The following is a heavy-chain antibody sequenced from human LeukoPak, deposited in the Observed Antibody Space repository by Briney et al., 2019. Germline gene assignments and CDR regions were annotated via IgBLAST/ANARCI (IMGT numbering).Heavy chain of an antibody. J-gene: IGHJ4*02. V-gene: IGHV3-23*01. D-gene: IGHD2-15*01. Sequence: PSETLSLTCAVYGGSFSGYYWSWVRQAPGKGLEWVSAISNNGGYTYYADSEQGRFTISRDNSKSTLCLQMNSLRAEDTAVYYCAKQLGYCSDGSCYFPYWGQGTLVTVSS. CDR3: AKQLGYCSDGSCYFPY. CDR2: ISNNGGYT. CDR1: GGSFSGYY.